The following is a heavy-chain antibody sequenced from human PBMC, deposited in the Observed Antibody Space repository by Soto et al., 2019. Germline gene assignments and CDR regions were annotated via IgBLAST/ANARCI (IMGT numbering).Heavy chain of an antibody. Sequence: QEQLVQSGAEVKKPGSSVKVSCKASGGTFSSYAISWVRQAPGQGLEWMGGIIPIFGTANYAQKFQGRVTITADESTSTAYMELSSLRSEDTAVYYCAAQGAAGDYYYYGMDVWGQGTTVTVSS. CDR3: AAQGAAGDYYYYGMDV. CDR2: IIPIFGTA. CDR1: GGTFSSYA. V-gene: IGHV1-69*01. D-gene: IGHD6-13*01. J-gene: IGHJ6*02.